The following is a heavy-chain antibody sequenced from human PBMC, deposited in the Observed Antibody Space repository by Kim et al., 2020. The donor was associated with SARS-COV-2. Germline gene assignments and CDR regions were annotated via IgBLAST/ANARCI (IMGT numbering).Heavy chain of an antibody. CDR1: GGSFSGYY. CDR2: INHSGST. J-gene: IGHJ4*02. Sequence: SETLSLTCAVYGGSFSGYYWSWIRQPPGKGLEWIGDINHSGSTIYNPSLKSRVTISVDTSKNQFSLKLSSVTAADTALYYCARGEKQWLVSPTIYFDYWGQGTLVTVSS. CDR3: ARGEKQWLVSPTIYFDY. V-gene: IGHV4-34*01. D-gene: IGHD6-19*01.